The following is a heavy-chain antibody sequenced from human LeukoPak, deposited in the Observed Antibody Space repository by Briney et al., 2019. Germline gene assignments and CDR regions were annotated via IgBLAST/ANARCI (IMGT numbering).Heavy chain of an antibody. Sequence: SETLSLTCTVSGGSISSYYWSWIRQPPGKGLEWIGYIYYSGSTNYNPSLKSRVTISVDTSKNQFSLKLSSVTAADTAVYYCAREGIAAAGGLDYWGPGTLVTVSS. J-gene: IGHJ4*02. D-gene: IGHD6-13*01. CDR2: IYYSGST. CDR1: GGSISSYY. CDR3: AREGIAAAGGLDY. V-gene: IGHV4-59*01.